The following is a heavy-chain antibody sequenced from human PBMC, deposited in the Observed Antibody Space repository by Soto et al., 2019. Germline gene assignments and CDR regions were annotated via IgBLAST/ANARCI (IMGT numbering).Heavy chain of an antibody. V-gene: IGHV3-53*01. J-gene: IGHJ6*02. Sequence: GGSLRLSCAASGFTVSSNYMSWVRQAPGKGLEWVSVIYSGGSTYYADSVKGRFTISRDNSKNTLYLQMNSLRAEDTAVYYCARDRRDDFWRGYYGMDVWGQGTTVTV. CDR1: GFTVSSNY. CDR3: ARDRRDDFWRGYYGMDV. CDR2: IYSGGST. D-gene: IGHD3-3*01.